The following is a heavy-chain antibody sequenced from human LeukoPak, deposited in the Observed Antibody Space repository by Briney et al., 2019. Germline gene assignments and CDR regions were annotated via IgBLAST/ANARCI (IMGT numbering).Heavy chain of an antibody. CDR1: GFTFSTYC. V-gene: IGHV3-21*05. Sequence: PGGSLRLSCAASGFTFSTYCMTWVRQAPGKGLEWLSYISSSSSYIYYSDSVRGRFTVSRDNARNSLYLQMNSLRAEDTAVYFCAREGDITGAAGTEFDYWGQGTLVTVSS. CDR2: ISSSSSYI. J-gene: IGHJ4*02. CDR3: AREGDITGAAGTEFDY. D-gene: IGHD6-19*01.